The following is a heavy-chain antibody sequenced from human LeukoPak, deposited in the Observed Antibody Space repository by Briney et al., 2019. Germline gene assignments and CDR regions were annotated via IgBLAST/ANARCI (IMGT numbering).Heavy chain of an antibody. CDR1: GFTLNSYD. J-gene: IGHJ3*02. D-gene: IGHD3-10*01. CDR2: IGTAGDT. Sequence: GGSPRLSCAASGFTLNSYDIHWVRQTTGNGLEWVSAIGTAGDTYYKDSVKGRFTISRENAKNSLYLQMNSLRAGDTAVYYCARALRLRSGAFHIWGQGTMVTVSS. CDR3: ARALRLRSGAFHI. V-gene: IGHV3-13*01.